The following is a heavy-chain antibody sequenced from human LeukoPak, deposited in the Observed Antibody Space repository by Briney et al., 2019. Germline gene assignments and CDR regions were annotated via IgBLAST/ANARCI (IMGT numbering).Heavy chain of an antibody. CDR3: ARGHKYYYDSSGYYLY. D-gene: IGHD3-22*01. CDR1: GFTFSSYA. V-gene: IGHV4-34*04. CDR2: INHSGGT. Sequence: AGGSLRLSCAAYGFTFSSYAMIWVRQPPGKGLEWIGEINHSGGTNHNPSLKSRATISVDTSKNQFSLKLSSVTAADTAVYYCARGHKYYYDSSGYYLYWGQGTLVTVSS. J-gene: IGHJ4*02.